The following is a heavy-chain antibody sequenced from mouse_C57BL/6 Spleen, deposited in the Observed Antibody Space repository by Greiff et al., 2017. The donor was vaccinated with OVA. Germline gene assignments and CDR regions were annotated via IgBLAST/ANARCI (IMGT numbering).Heavy chain of an antibody. CDR2: IYPGDGDT. V-gene: IGHV1-82*01. CDR1: GYAFSSSW. CDR3: ARGIYYGSSSYWYFDV. D-gene: IGHD1-1*01. Sequence: QVHVKQSGPELVKPGASVKISCKASGYAFSSSWMNWVKQRPGKGLEWIGRIYPGDGDTNYNGKFKGKATLTADKSSSTAYMQLSSLTSEDSAVYFCARGIYYGSSSYWYFDVWGTGTTVTVSS. J-gene: IGHJ1*03.